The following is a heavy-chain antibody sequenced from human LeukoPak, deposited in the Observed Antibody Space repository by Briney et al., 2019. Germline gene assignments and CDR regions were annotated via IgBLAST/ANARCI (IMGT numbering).Heavy chain of an antibody. CDR2: INDDTP. CDR1: GFSFNTYS. CDR3: AKEYDLWHEQGNWFDT. J-gene: IGHJ5*02. D-gene: IGHD3-3*01. V-gene: IGHV3-23*01. Sequence: PGGSLRLSCTTSGFSFNTYSMSWVRQAPGKGLEWVSAINDDTPYYTDSVKGRSTVSRDNSRDTLYLHLNSLRAEDTAIYYCAKEYDLWHEQGNWFDTWGQGVLVTVSS.